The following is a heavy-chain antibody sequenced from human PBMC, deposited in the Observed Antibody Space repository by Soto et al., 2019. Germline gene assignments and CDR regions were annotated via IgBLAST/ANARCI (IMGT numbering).Heavy chain of an antibody. J-gene: IGHJ4*02. CDR3: TRDSENYDFWGGPRIY. V-gene: IGHV3-49*03. CDR1: GFTFGDCA. D-gene: IGHD3-3*01. CDR2: IRSEAYGGTT. Sequence: GGSLRLSCTASGFTFGDCAMSWFRQAPGKGLEWVGFIRSEAYGGTTEYAASVKGRFTISRDDSKSIAYLQMNSLKTEDTAVYYCTRDSENYDFWGGPRIYWGQGTLVTVSS.